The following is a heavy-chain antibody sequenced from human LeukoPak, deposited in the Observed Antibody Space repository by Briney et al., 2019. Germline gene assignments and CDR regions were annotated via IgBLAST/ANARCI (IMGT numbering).Heavy chain of an antibody. D-gene: IGHD3-10*01. Sequence: KPSESLSLTCTVSGGSISSSSYYWGWIRQPPGKGLEWIGSIYYSGSTYYNPSLKSRVTISVDTSKNQFSLKLSSVTAADTAVYYCARHPSHLWFREYRDYWGQGTLVTVSS. V-gene: IGHV4-39*01. J-gene: IGHJ4*02. CDR3: ARHPSHLWFREYRDY. CDR2: IYYSGST. CDR1: GGSISSSSYY.